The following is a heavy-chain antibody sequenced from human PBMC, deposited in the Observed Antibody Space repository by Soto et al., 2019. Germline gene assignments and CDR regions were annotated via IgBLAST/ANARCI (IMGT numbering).Heavy chain of an antibody. Sequence: XGALKISGKGCGYSFTSYWISWVRQMPGKGLEWMGRIDPSDSYTNYSPSFQGHVTISADKSISTAYLQWSSLKASDTAMYYCARSRQTGKYNWFDPWGQGTLVTASS. J-gene: IGHJ5*02. CDR3: ARSRQTGKYNWFDP. CDR2: IDPSDSYT. D-gene: IGHD3-10*01. V-gene: IGHV5-10-1*01. CDR1: GYSFTSYW.